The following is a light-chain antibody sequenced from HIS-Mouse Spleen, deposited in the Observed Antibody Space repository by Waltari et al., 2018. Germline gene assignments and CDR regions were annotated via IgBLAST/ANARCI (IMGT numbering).Light chain of an antibody. CDR2: SGS. V-gene: IGKV2-28*01. CDR3: MQALQTPST. J-gene: IGKJ4*01. Sequence: DIVMTQSPLSLPVTPGEPASISCRSSQSLLHSNGYNYLDWYLQKPGQSPQLLIYSGSNRASGVPDRFSGSGSGTDFTLKISRVEAEDVGVYYCMQALQTPSTFGGGTKVEIK. CDR1: QSLLHSNGYNY.